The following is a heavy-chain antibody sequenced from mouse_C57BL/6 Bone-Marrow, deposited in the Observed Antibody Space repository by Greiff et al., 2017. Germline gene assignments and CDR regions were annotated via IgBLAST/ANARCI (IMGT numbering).Heavy chain of an antibody. Sequence: EVHLVESGGGLVQSGRSLRLSCATSGFTFSDFYMEWVRQAPGKGLEWIAASRNKANDYTTEYSASVKGRFIVSRDTSQSILYLQMNALRAEDTAIYYCARDAFYYYGSSPRYWYFDVWGTGTTVTVSS. CDR3: ARDAFYYYGSSPRYWYFDV. CDR1: GFTFSDFY. J-gene: IGHJ1*03. V-gene: IGHV7-1*01. D-gene: IGHD1-1*01. CDR2: SRNKANDYTT.